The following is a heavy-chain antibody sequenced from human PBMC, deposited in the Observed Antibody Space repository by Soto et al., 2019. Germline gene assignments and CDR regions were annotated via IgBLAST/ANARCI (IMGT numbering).Heavy chain of an antibody. CDR3: ARTTSRGYDFWSGYYRAAFDI. D-gene: IGHD3-3*01. Sequence: QVQLQQWGAGLLKPSETLSLTCAVYGGSFSGYYWSWIRQPPGKGLEWIGEINHSGSTNYNPSLKSRVNISVDTSKNQFSLKLSSVTAADTAVYYCARTTSRGYDFWSGYYRAAFDIWGQGTMVTVSS. J-gene: IGHJ3*02. V-gene: IGHV4-34*01. CDR1: GGSFSGYY. CDR2: INHSGST.